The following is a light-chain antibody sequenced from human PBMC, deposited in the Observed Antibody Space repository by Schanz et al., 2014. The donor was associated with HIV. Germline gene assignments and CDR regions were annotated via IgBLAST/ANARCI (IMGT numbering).Light chain of an antibody. CDR3: QQSYSTPQT. CDR1: QSITTS. CDR2: QAS. Sequence: DIQMTQSPSTLSASVGDRVTITCRASQSITTSLAWYQQKPGKAPKLLIYQASSLESGVPSRFSGSGSGREFTLTISSVQPEDFATYYCQQSYSTPQTFGQGTKVEIK. J-gene: IGKJ1*01. V-gene: IGKV1-5*03.